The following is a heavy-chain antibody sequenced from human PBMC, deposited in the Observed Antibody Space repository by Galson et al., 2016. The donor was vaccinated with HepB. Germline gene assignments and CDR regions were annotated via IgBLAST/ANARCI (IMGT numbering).Heavy chain of an antibody. D-gene: IGHD3-3*01. V-gene: IGHV4-39*01. CDR3: ARDHPYYDFWSGYTGGSYYFDY. Sequence: LEWIGSIYYSGSTYYNPSLKSRVTISVDTSKNQFSLKLSSVTAADTAVYYCARDHPYYDFWSGYTGGSYYFDYWGQGTLVTVSS. J-gene: IGHJ4*02. CDR2: IYYSGST.